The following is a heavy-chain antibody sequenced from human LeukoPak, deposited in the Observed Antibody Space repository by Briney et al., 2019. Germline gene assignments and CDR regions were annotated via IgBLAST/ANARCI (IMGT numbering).Heavy chain of an antibody. V-gene: IGHV3-23*01. CDR2: ISGSGGST. CDR1: GFTFSSYA. J-gene: IGHJ5*02. CDR3: AKFSYGDYVA. D-gene: IGHD4-17*01. Sequence: QSGGSLRLSCAASGFTFSSYAMSWVRQAPGKGLEWVSAISGSGGSTYYADSVKGRFTISRDNSKNTLSLQMNSLRPDDTAVYYCAKFSYGDYVAWGQGTLVIVSS.